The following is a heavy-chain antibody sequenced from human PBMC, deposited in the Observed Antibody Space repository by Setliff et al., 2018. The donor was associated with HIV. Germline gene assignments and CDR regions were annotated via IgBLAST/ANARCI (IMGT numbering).Heavy chain of an antibody. D-gene: IGHD2-21*02. CDR3: ARGVPLLTPQY. J-gene: IGHJ4*02. V-gene: IGHV4-39*07. Sequence: PSETLSLTCTVSGGSISSTNYYWGWIRQPPGKGLGWIGSIFYSETVYYGGRTYYSPSLKSRITISVDTSKRQFSLKLSSVTAADTAVYYCARGVPLLTPQYGGQGTRVTGS. CDR1: GGSISSTNYY. CDR2: IFYSETVYYGGRT.